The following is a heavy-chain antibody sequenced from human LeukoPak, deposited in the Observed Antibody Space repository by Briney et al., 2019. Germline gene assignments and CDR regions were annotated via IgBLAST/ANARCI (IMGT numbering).Heavy chain of an antibody. CDR2: ISGSGGST. CDR3: AKKWGYSYGYDY. V-gene: IGHV3-23*01. J-gene: IGHJ4*02. Sequence: GGSLRLSCVASGFTFSSYGMSWVRQAPGKGLEWVSGISGSGGSTYYADSVKGRFTISRDNSKKTLYLQMNSLRAEDTAVYYCAKKWGYSYGYDYWGQGTLVTVSS. D-gene: IGHD5-18*01. CDR1: GFTFSSYG.